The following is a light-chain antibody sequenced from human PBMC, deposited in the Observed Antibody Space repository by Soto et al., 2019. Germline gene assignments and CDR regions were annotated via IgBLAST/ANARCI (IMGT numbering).Light chain of an antibody. CDR2: EVS. V-gene: IGLV2-14*01. CDR1: SGDVGGYNF. CDR3: SSYTSSITVV. J-gene: IGLJ2*01. Sequence: QSALTQPASVSGSPGQSFTISCTGTSGDVGGYNFVAWYQQHPGKAPKLMIYEVSNRPSGVSDRFSGSKSGNTASLTISGLQAEDEADYYCSSYTSSITVVFGGGTKLTVL.